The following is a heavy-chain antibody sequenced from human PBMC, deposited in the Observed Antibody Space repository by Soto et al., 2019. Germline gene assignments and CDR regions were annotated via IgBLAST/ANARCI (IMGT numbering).Heavy chain of an antibody. D-gene: IGHD6-13*01. V-gene: IGHV1-69*01. Sequence: QVQLVQSGAEVKKPGSSVKVSCKASGGTFSSYAISWVRQAPGQGLEWMGGIIPIFGTANYAQKFQGRVTITADESTSTAYMELSSLRYEDTAVYYCARGVAAAGKNYYYYGMDVWGQGTTVTVSS. CDR3: ARGVAAAGKNYYYYGMDV. CDR2: IIPIFGTA. CDR1: GGTFSSYA. J-gene: IGHJ6*02.